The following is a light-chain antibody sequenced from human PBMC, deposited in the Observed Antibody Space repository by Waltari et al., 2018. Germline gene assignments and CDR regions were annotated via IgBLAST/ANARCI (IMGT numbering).Light chain of an antibody. V-gene: IGLV4-69*01. CDR1: SGHSSNV. CDR3: QTGGHGTWV. Sequence: QLVVTQSPSASASLGASVKLTCPLSSGHSSNVIAWLQQQPEKGPRYLMKVNSDGSHSRGDGVPGSCSGSSSWAGRYLTISRLQAEDEADYYCQTGGHGTWVFGGGTKLTVL. CDR2: VNSDGSH. J-gene: IGLJ3*02.